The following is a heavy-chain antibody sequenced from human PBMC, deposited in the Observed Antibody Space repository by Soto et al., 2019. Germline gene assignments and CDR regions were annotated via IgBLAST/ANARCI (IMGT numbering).Heavy chain of an antibody. J-gene: IGHJ4*02. CDR3: AKLAARAIQPRAY. Sequence: GGSLRLSLAASGFTFDDYAMHWLRQAPGKGLEWVSGISWNRVSIGYADSVKGRFPISIDNAKNSLYLQMNSLRAEDTGLYYCAKLAARAIQPRAYLGQGTLVTVSS. D-gene: IGHD6-6*01. CDR2: ISWNRVSI. V-gene: IGHV3-9*01. CDR1: GFTFDDYA.